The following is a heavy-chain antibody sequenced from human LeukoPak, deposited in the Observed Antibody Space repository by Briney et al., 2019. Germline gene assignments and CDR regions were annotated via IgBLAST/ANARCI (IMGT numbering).Heavy chain of an antibody. D-gene: IGHD3-16*02. CDR2: MNPNSGNT. V-gene: IGHV1-8*01. Sequence: ASVKVSCKASGYTFTSYDINWVRQATGQGLEWMGWMNPNSGNTGYAQKFQGRVTMARNTYIRTAYMELSSLRSEDTAVYYCARGLVMITCGGVIVDPGAFDIWGQGRMVTVSS. CDR3: ARGLVMITCGGVIVDPGAFDI. J-gene: IGHJ3*02. CDR1: GYTFTSYD.